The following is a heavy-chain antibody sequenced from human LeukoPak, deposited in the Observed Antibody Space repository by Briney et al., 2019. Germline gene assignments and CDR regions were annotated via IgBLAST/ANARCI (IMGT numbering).Heavy chain of an antibody. CDR2: ITISGGST. CDR1: GFTFSSYD. J-gene: IGHJ6*03. Sequence: GGSLRLSCAASGFTFSSYDMSWVRQAPGKGLEWVSSITISGGSTFYADSVMGRFTISRDNHKNTLYLQMNSLSAEDTAVYYCAKRGNPAVGHHYLDVWGKGTTVSVSS. D-gene: IGHD2-2*01. CDR3: AKRGNPAVGHHYLDV. V-gene: IGHV3-23*01.